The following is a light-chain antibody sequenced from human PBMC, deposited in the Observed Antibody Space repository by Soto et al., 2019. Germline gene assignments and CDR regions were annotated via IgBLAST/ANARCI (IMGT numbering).Light chain of an antibody. V-gene: IGKV3-15*01. CDR3: KQYYGWPQK. J-gene: IGKJ1*01. CDR2: GAY. CDR1: QSVGTK. Sequence: ETVLTKSPATLSVSPWERSTLSCGASQSVGTKLAWYQQKPGQAPRIMIYGAYSWATAITARFSGDGYGTEFTINISRLQSEDFAIYYCKQYYGWPQKLGQGTKVDIK.